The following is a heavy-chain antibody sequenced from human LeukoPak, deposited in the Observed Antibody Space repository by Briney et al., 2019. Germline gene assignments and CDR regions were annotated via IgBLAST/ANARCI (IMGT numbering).Heavy chain of an antibody. CDR2: ISGSGGST. J-gene: IGHJ4*02. D-gene: IGHD3-22*01. CDR3: ARVRDYYDSSGFVDY. CDR1: GFTFSSYA. V-gene: IGHV3-23*01. Sequence: GGSLRLSCAASGFTFSSYAMSWVRQAPGKGLEWVSAISGSGGSTYYADSVKGRFTISRDNSKNTLYLQMNSLRAEDTAVYYCARVRDYYDSSGFVDYWGQGTLVTVSS.